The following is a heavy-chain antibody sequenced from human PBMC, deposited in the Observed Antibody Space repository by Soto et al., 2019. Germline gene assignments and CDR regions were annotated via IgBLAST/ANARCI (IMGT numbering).Heavy chain of an antibody. CDR3: AKISAGSTEETMFTVFDH. CDR2: IYHTGTT. V-gene: IGHV4-59*03. D-gene: IGHD6-13*01. Sequence: SETLSLTCTVSGDSIRSSYWTWIRQAAGRGLEWIGDIYHTGTTNYNPSLKTRVSISVDTSKNQFSLRLRSVTAADTAIYFCAKISAGSTEETMFTVFDHWGRGTLVTVSS. J-gene: IGHJ4*01. CDR1: GDSIRSSY.